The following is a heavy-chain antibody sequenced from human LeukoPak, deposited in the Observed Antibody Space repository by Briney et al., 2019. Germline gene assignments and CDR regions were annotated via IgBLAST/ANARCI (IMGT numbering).Heavy chain of an antibody. CDR1: GGSISSYY. CDR3: ARLRVAVAGYFDY. J-gene: IGHJ4*02. Sequence: SESLSLTCTVSGGSISSYYWSWIRQPPGKGLECSGYIYYSGSTNYNPSLKSRVTISVDTSKNQFSLKLSSVTAADTAVYYCARLRVAVAGYFDYWGQGTLVTVSS. CDR2: IYYSGST. D-gene: IGHD6-19*01. V-gene: IGHV4-59*08.